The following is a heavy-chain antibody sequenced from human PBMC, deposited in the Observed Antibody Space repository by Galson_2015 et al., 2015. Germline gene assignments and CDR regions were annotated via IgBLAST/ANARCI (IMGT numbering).Heavy chain of an antibody. CDR1: GFTFSSYG. D-gene: IGHD6-13*01. V-gene: IGHV3-30*18. CDR3: AKDRQPLSA. Sequence: SLRLSCAASGFTFSSYGMHWVRQAPGKGLEWVAVISYDGSNKYYADSVKGRFTISRDNSKNTLYLQMNSLRAEDTAVYYCAKDRQPLSAWGQGTLVTVSS. CDR2: ISYDGSNK. J-gene: IGHJ5*02.